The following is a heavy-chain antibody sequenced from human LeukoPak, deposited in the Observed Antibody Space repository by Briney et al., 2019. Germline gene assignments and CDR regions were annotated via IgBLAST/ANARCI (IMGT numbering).Heavy chain of an antibody. CDR2: IYHSGST. V-gene: IGHV4-30-2*01. Sequence: AQTLSLTCAVSGGSISSGGYSWSWIRQPPGKGLEWIGYIYHSGSTYYNPSLKSRVTISVDRSKNQFSLKLSSVTAADTAVYYCARAEAYGGKRIDPWGQGTLVTVSS. CDR1: GGSISSGGYS. J-gene: IGHJ5*02. CDR3: ARAEAYGGKRIDP. D-gene: IGHD4-23*01.